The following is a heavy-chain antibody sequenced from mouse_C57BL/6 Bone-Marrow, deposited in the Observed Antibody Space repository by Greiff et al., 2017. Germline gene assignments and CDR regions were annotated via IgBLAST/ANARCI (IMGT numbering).Heavy chain of an antibody. CDR2: IDPENGDT. CDR1: GFNIKDDY. V-gene: IGHV14-4*01. CDR3: TGYYSSWFAY. J-gene: IGHJ3*01. Sequence: EVQLQQSGAELVRPGASVKLSCTASGFNIKDDYMHWVKQRPEQGLEWIGWIDPENGDTEYASKFQGKATITADTSSNTAYLQLSSLTSEDTAVYYCTGYYSSWFAYWGQGTLVTVSA. D-gene: IGHD2-12*01.